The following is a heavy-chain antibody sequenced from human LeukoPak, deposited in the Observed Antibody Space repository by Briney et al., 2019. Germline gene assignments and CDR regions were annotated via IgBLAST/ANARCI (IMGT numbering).Heavy chain of an antibody. CDR3: ARSMDV. Sequence: GGSLRLSCAASGFTVSSNYVSWVRQAPGKGLEWVSVIYSGGSTYYADSVKGRFTISTHNSKNTLYPQMNSLRAEDTAVYYCARSMDVWGQGTTVTVSS. CDR2: IYSGGST. CDR1: GFTVSSNY. V-gene: IGHV3-53*04. J-gene: IGHJ6*02.